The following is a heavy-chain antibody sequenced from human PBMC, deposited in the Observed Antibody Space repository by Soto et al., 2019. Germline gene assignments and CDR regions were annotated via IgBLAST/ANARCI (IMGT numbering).Heavy chain of an antibody. J-gene: IGHJ5*02. Sequence: GAAVKVSCKASGYTGTRYGISGVRQAPGQGLEWMGWISAYNGNTNYAQKLQGRVTMTTDTSTSTAYMELRSLRSDDTAVYYCARIGYYYDSSGYYYVDWFDPWGQGTLVTVSS. CDR2: ISAYNGNT. V-gene: IGHV1-18*04. CDR1: GYTGTRYG. CDR3: ARIGYYYDSSGYYYVDWFDP. D-gene: IGHD3-22*01.